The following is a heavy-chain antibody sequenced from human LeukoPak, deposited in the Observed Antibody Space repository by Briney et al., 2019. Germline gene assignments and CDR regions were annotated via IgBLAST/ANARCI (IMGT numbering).Heavy chain of an antibody. CDR2: IYYSGST. Sequence: SQTLSLTCTVSGGSISSGGYYWSWIRQHPGKGLEWIVYIYYSGSTYYNPSLKSRVTISVDTSKNQFSLKLSSVTAADTAVYYCARGPIVGATRGLWDFDYWGQGTLVTVSS. J-gene: IGHJ4*02. CDR3: ARGPIVGATRGLWDFDY. CDR1: GGSISSGGYY. V-gene: IGHV4-31*03. D-gene: IGHD1-26*01.